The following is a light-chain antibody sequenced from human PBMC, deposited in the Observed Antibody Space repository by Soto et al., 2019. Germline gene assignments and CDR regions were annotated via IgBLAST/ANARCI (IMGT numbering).Light chain of an antibody. V-gene: IGLV2-8*01. CDR2: EVT. CDR3: ASYAGGNKV. CDR1: SSDVGGYNY. Sequence: QSVLTQPPSASGSPGQSVTISCTGTSSDVGGYNYVSWYQQHPGKAPKLMIYEVTKRPSGVPDRFSGSKSGNPASLTVSGLLPEDEADSYCASYAGGNKVFGTGTKVTVL. J-gene: IGLJ1*01.